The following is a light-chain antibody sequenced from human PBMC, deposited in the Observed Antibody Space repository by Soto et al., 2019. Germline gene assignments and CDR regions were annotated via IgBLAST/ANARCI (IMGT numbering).Light chain of an antibody. V-gene: IGKV3D-15*01. CDR1: PSISSN. CDR3: QQYHDWPPLT. CDR2: DAT. Sequence: EIVMTQSPATLSESPGERVTLSCRASPSISSNLAWYQQKPGQPPRLLIYDATSRATGIPSRFSGSGSGTDFTLTITSLQSEDFAVYFCQQYHDWPPLTFGGGTKVEIK. J-gene: IGKJ4*01.